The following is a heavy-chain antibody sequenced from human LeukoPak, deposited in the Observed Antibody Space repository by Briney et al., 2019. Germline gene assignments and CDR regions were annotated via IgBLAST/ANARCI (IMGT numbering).Heavy chain of an antibody. J-gene: IGHJ4*02. CDR1: GVFLRVYY. Sequence: SEPLSLTCGVCGVFLRVYYWRGIREPPGKGVEWIGEINHSGTTNYHPSLKRRTTISVDTSKNQFSLKLSSVTAADTAVYYCARGPTLRYFDWLFFDYWGQGTLVTVSS. D-gene: IGHD3-9*01. CDR2: INHSGTT. V-gene: IGHV4-34*01. CDR3: ARGPTLRYFDWLFFDY.